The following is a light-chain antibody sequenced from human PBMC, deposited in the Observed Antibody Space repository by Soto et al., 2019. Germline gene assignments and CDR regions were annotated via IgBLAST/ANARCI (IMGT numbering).Light chain of an antibody. CDR2: GAS. V-gene: IGKV3-15*01. CDR3: QWHGHWKT. Sequence: EIVMTQSPATLSVSPGERATLSCRASQSVSSNLAWYQQKPGQDPRLLIYGASTRAGGIPARFSGSGSGTDFTLTISGLQSEAFAVYYCQWHGHWKTFGQGTKVEIK. J-gene: IGKJ1*01. CDR1: QSVSSN.